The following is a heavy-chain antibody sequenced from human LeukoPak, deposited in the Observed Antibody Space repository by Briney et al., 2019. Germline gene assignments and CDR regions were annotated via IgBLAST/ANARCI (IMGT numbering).Heavy chain of an antibody. CDR2: INPNSGGT. J-gene: IGHJ6*04. D-gene: IGHD2-15*01. CDR1: GYTFTGYY. V-gene: IGHV1-2*04. CDR3: AREVDIGGSRVYGMDV. Sequence: GASVTVPRKASGYTFTGYYMHWVGRAPRQGLEWLGWINPNSGGTSYAQNFQGWVTMTRDTSISTPYMELSRLRSDGTAVYYWAREVDIGGSRVYGMDVWGKETTVTVSS.